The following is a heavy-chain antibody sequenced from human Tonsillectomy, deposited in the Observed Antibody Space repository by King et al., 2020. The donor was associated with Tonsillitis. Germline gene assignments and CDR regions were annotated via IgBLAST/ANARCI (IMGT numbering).Heavy chain of an antibody. CDR1: GFSFDDYA. Sequence: ERQLVQSGGGLVQRGRSLRLSCAVSGFSFDDYAMHWVRQAPGKGLEWVSGITWNSGNIGYADSVKGRFTISRDNAKNSLYLQMNSLRAEDTALYYCAKDNLVRGTAVAAYFDYWGQGTLFTVSA. D-gene: IGHD6-19*01. V-gene: IGHV3-9*01. CDR3: AKDNLVRGTAVAAYFDY. J-gene: IGHJ4*02. CDR2: ITWNSGNI.